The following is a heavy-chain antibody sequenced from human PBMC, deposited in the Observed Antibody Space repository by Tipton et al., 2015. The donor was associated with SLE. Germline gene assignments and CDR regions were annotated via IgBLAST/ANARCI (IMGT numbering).Heavy chain of an antibody. CDR2: ISGSGGIT. J-gene: IGHJ2*01. Sequence: GSLRLSCAASGFTFSNYAMSWVRQAPGKGLEWVSGISGSGGITYYADSVKGRFTISRDNSKKTLYLQMNSLRAEDTAVYYCAKGSQSFTMVRGVKRYDWYFDLWGRGTLVTVSS. V-gene: IGHV3-23*01. CDR3: AKGSQSFTMVRGVKRYDWYFDL. D-gene: IGHD3-10*01. CDR1: GFTFSNYA.